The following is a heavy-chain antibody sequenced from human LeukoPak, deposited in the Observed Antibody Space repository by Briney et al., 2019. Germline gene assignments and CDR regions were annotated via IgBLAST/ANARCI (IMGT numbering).Heavy chain of an antibody. CDR3: AADPDSSGYYYTPDY. D-gene: IGHD3-22*01. Sequence: GGSLRLSCAVSGFTFSTYAMSWVRQAPGKGLEWVSGINDNGASTYYTDSVQGRFNIFRDNFENTLYLQMDSLRVEDTAVYYCAADPDSSGYYYTPDYWGQGTLVTVSS. V-gene: IGHV3-23*01. CDR2: INDNGAST. CDR1: GFTFSTYA. J-gene: IGHJ4*02.